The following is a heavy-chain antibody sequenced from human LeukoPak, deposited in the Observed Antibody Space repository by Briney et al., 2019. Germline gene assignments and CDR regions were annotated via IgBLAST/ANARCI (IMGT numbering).Heavy chain of an antibody. V-gene: IGHV1-24*01. CDR3: ATDLGQIVWSFDY. CDR2: FDPEDGET. Sequence: SGNVSSRVSGYTLTELSIHWVRQAARNWREWMRGFDPEDGETHYAQKLQGRVTMNKDKYTDTHYMELSSLRSEDTAVYYCATDLGQIVWSFDYWGQGTLVTVPS. CDR1: GYTLTELS. D-gene: IGHD6-6*01. J-gene: IGHJ4*02.